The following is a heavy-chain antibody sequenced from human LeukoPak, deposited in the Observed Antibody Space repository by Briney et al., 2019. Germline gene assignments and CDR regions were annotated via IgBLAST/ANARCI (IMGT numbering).Heavy chain of an antibody. Sequence: GGSLRLSCEVSGFTVSSNYMTWVRQAPGKGLEWVSIIYSGGSTYYADSVKGRFAISRDNSKNTLYLQMNGLRAEDTAVFYCARDLTGDAYFDYWGQGTLVTVSS. J-gene: IGHJ4*02. CDR2: IYSGGST. V-gene: IGHV3-66*01. CDR3: ARDLTGDAYFDY. D-gene: IGHD7-27*01. CDR1: GFTVSSNY.